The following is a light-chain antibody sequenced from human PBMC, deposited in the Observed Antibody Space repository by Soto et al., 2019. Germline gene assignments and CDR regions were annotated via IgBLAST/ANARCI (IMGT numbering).Light chain of an antibody. J-gene: IGKJ1*01. V-gene: IGKV1-5*03. Sequence: DIQMTQSPSTLSLSVGYRVTITCRSSQTISSWLAWYQQKPGKAPKLLIYKASTLKSGVPSRFSGSGSGTEFTLTISSLQPDDFATYYCQQYNSDSEAFGQGTKVDIK. CDR3: QQYNSDSEA. CDR2: KAS. CDR1: QTISSW.